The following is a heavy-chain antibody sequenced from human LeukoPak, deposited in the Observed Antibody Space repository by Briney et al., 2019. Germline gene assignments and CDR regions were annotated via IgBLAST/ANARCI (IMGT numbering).Heavy chain of an antibody. CDR2: ISWNSGSI. J-gene: IGHJ4*02. Sequence: GGSLRLFCAASGFTFDDYAMRWVRQAPGKGLEWVSGISWNSGSIGYADSVKGRFTISRDNAKNSLYLQMNSLRAEDTALYYCAKDMGIAAAGSGFPFDYWGQGTLVTVSS. CDR3: AKDMGIAAAGSGFPFDY. D-gene: IGHD6-13*01. CDR1: GFTFDDYA. V-gene: IGHV3-9*01.